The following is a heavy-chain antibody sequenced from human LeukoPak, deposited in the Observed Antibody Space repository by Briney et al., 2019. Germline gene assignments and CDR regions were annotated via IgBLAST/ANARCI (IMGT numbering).Heavy chain of an antibody. J-gene: IGHJ3*02. Sequence: PGGSLRLSCAASGFTLSNFAMTWVRQAPGKGLEWISSVSDIGPNTYYASSVKGRFTISRDTSKNTLYLQMNSLRAEDTAVYYCARPKYSGSYGYLSTNDAFDIWGQGTMVTVSS. V-gene: IGHV3-23*01. CDR1: GFTLSNFA. CDR3: ARPKYSGSYGYLSTNDAFDI. D-gene: IGHD1-26*01. CDR2: VSDIGPNT.